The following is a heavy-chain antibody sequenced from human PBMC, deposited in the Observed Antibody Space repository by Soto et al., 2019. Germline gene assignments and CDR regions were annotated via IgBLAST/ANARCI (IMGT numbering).Heavy chain of an antibody. J-gene: IGHJ4*02. CDR1: GFSFSSFA. CDR3: TRENSVQAWLHHFDH. V-gene: IGHV3-48*03. CDR2: ISDDGASI. D-gene: IGHD5-18*01. Sequence: EVQLVESGGALVQPGGSLRLSCEASGFSFSSFAMNWVRQAPGRGLEWVSYISDDGASIYYADSLKGRFTISRDNAKNSLSLQMNNLRAEDTADYYCTRENSVQAWLHHFDHWGLGTLVTVSS.